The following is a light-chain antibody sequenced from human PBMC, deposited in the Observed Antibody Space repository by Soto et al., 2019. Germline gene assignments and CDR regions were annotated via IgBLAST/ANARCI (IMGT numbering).Light chain of an antibody. Sequence: EIVLTQSPGTLSLSPGERATLSCRASQSVSSRYLAWYQQKPGQAPRLLINGAYSSATGIPDRFSGSGSGTEFTLLIIILKPEDFAVYYCQKHGSTHTITFGQGKPLEIK. CDR3: QKHGSTHTIT. V-gene: IGKV3-20*01. J-gene: IGKJ5*01. CDR1: QSVSSRY. CDR2: GAY.